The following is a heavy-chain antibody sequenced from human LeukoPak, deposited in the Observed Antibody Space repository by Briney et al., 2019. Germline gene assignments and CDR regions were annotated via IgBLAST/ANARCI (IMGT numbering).Heavy chain of an antibody. CDR1: GFNLHTYV. J-gene: IGHJ4*02. Sequence: GGSLRLSCAASGFNLHTYVMSWVRQAPGNGLECVEGISDSGCNTYYADSVKGRFTISRDNSKNTLYLEMNSLRAEHTAVYYCAKPGSSSGGGRHYFDAWGQGTLVTVSS. CDR3: AKPGSSSGGGRHYFDA. D-gene: IGHD2-8*02. CDR2: ISDSGCNT. V-gene: IGHV3-23*01.